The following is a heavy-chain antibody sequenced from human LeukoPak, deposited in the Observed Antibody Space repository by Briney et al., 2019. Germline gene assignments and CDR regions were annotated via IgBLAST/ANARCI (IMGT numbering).Heavy chain of an antibody. CDR2: IIPIFGTA. Sequence: SVKVSCKASGGTFSSYAISWVRQAPGQGLEWMGGIIPIFGTANYAQKFQGRVTITADESTSTAYMELSSLRSEDTAVYYCARSSRIFGVVPDAFDIWGQGTMVTVSS. CDR1: GGTFSSYA. J-gene: IGHJ3*02. V-gene: IGHV1-69*13. D-gene: IGHD3-3*01. CDR3: ARSSRIFGVVPDAFDI.